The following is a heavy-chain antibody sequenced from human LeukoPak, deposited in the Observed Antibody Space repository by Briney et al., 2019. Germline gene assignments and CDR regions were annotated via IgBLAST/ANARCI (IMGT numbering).Heavy chain of an antibody. D-gene: IGHD4-11*01. CDR1: RFTFDDYA. CDR3: AKGSNYDYYYGMDV. V-gene: IGHV3-9*01. Sequence: GGSLRLSCAASRFTFDDYAMHWVRQPPGKGLEWVSGISWNNNRRGYADSVKGRSTISRDNAKNSLYLQMNSLRAEDTALYYCAKGSNYDYYYGMDVWGQGTTVTVSS. J-gene: IGHJ6*02. CDR2: ISWNNNRR.